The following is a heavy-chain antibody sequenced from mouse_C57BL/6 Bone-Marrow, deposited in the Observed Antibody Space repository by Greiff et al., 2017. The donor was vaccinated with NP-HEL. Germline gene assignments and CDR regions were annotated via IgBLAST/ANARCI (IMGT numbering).Heavy chain of an antibody. CDR1: GFSLTSYG. V-gene: IGHV2-2*01. Sequence: VQLQQSGPGLVQPSQSLSITCTVSGFSLTSYGVHWVRQSPGKGLEWLGVIWSGGSTDYNAAFISRLSISKDNSKSQVFFKMNSLQADDTAIYYCARNPLITTLVATRYFDVWGTVTTVTVSS. CDR3: ARNPLITTLVATRYFDV. J-gene: IGHJ1*03. CDR2: IWSGGST. D-gene: IGHD1-1*01.